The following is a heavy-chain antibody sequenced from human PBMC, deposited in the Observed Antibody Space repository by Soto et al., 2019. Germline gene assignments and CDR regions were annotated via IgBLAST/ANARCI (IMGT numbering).Heavy chain of an antibody. CDR2: MSSDGTNE. D-gene: IGHD6-19*01. Sequence: GGSLRLSCAASRFTFTTYAMNWVRQAPGKGLEWVALMSSDGTNEHYADSVRGRFTVSRDNSRNTLFLRMNNLRTDDTAVYYFARCGYISGWYCYFDFWGLGTLVTVSS. CDR1: RFTFTTYA. V-gene: IGHV3-30-3*01. J-gene: IGHJ4*02. CDR3: ARCGYISGWYCYFDF.